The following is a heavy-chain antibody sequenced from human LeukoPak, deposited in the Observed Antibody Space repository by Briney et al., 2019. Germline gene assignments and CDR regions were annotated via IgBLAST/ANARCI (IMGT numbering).Heavy chain of an antibody. CDR2: STGSGGST. CDR1: GFTFSTYG. D-gene: IGHD4-17*01. CDR3: TPHGRGDYAPLGGVDY. V-gene: IGHV3-23*01. J-gene: IGHJ4*02. Sequence: GGSLRLSCVASGFTFSTYGMSWVRQAPGKGLEWVSASTGSGGSTYYADSVKGRFTISRDNSKNTLYLQMNSLKTEDTAVYYCTPHGRGDYAPLGGVDYWGQGTLVTVSS.